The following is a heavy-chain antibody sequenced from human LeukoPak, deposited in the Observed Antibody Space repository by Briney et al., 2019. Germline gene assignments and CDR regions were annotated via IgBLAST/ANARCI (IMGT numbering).Heavy chain of an antibody. V-gene: IGHV3-43*02. D-gene: IGHD3-10*01. CDR3: VRLVRGATFDP. Sequence: GGSLRLSCAASGFTFDAYAMHWVRQAPGKGLEWVSLISGDGDTTYYGDSVKGRFTISRDNAKTSLYLQMNNLTAEDTAVYYCVRLVRGATFDPWGQGALVAVSS. CDR1: GFTFDAYA. CDR2: ISGDGDTT. J-gene: IGHJ5*02.